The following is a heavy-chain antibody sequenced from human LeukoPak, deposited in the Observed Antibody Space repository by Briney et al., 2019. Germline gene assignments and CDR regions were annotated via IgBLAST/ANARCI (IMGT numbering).Heavy chain of an antibody. J-gene: IGHJ6*03. CDR3: ARSGQLPYYMDV. Sequence: GRSLRLSCATSGFTFSSYSMNWVRQAPGKGLEWVSYISSSSSTIYYADSVKGRFTISRDNAKNSLYLQMNSLRAEDTAVYYCARSGQLPYYMDVWGKGTTVTVSS. CDR2: ISSSSSTI. D-gene: IGHD2-2*01. CDR1: GFTFSSYS. V-gene: IGHV3-48*01.